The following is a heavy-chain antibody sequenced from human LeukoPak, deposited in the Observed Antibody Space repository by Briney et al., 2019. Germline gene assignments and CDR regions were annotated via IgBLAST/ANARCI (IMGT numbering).Heavy chain of an antibody. CDR1: GFTVSSNY. CDR3: AKDVGRWLQIDY. V-gene: IGHV3-66*01. Sequence: GGSLRLSCAASGFTVSSNYMSWVRQAPGKGLEWVSVIYSGGSTYYADSVKGRFTISRDNSKNTLYLQMNSLRAKDTAVYYCAKDVGRWLQIDYWGQGTLVTVSS. CDR2: IYSGGST. J-gene: IGHJ4*02. D-gene: IGHD5-24*01.